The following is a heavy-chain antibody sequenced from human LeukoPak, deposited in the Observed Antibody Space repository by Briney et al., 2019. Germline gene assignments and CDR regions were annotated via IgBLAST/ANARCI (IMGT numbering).Heavy chain of an antibody. CDR1: GFTFSSYW. CDR3: ARLPGYSSSWERYFDL. CDR2: ISTDGRTT. D-gene: IGHD6-13*01. J-gene: IGHJ2*01. V-gene: IGHV3-74*01. Sequence: GGSLRLSCAASGFTFSSYWMHWVRQAPGKGLVWVSRISTDGRTTTYADSVKGRFTISRDNAKNTLFLQMNSLRAEDTAVYYCARLPGYSSSWERYFDLWGRGTLVTVSS.